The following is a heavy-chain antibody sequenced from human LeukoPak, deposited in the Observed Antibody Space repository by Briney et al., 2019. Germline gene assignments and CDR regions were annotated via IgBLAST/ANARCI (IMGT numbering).Heavy chain of an antibody. CDR1: GFTFSVYA. J-gene: IGHJ4*02. Sequence: PGGSLRLSCGASGFTFSVYAMNWVRQAPGKGLEWVSVIVGDGGGIHYADSVKGRFTISRDNSRDTLYLQMNSLRAEDTAVYYCAKDRIPDGKYSIDFWGQGTLVTVSS. CDR3: AKDRIPDGKYSIDF. D-gene: IGHD2/OR15-2a*01. V-gene: IGHV3-23*01. CDR2: IVGDGGGI.